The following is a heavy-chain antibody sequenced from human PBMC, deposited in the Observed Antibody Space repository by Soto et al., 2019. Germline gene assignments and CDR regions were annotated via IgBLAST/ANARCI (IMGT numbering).Heavy chain of an antibody. CDR3: AKSGGNGWFADAFDV. D-gene: IGHD6-19*01. CDR2: IYSGGST. V-gene: IGHV3-53*01. CDR1: GFIVSSYY. Sequence: XVSLRLSCAGSGFIVSSYYMSWVRQAPGKGLEWISVIYSGGSTYYADSVKGRFTISRDNSENTLYLQLNSLRAEDTAVYYCAKSGGNGWFADAFDVWGQGTMVTVSS. J-gene: IGHJ3*01.